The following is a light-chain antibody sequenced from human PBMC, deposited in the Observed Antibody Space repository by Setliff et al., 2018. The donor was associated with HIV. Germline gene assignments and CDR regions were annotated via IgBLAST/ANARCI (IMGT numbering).Light chain of an antibody. J-gene: IGLJ1*01. Sequence: QSVLTQPASESGSPGQSITLSCTGTSSDVGGYNYVSWYQQHPDKAPKLMIYDVKNRPSGVSDRFSGSKSGNTASLTISVLQAEDEADYYCCSYAGSGPVFGAGTKVTVL. CDR1: SSDVGGYNY. CDR3: CSYAGSGPV. V-gene: IGLV2-23*02. CDR2: DVK.